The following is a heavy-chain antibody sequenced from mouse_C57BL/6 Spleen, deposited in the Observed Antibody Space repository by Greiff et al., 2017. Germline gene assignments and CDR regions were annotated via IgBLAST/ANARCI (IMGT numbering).Heavy chain of an antibody. CDR2: INPNNGGT. V-gene: IGHV1-26*01. J-gene: IGHJ4*01. Sequence: EVQLQQSGPELVKPGASVKISCKASGYTFTDYYMNWVKQSHGKSLEWIGDINPNNGGTSYNQKFKGKATLTVDKSSSTAYMELRSLTSEDSAVYYCARWYYGSREKNYYAMDYWGQGTSVTVSS. D-gene: IGHD1-1*01. CDR1: GYTFTDYY. CDR3: ARWYYGSREKNYYAMDY.